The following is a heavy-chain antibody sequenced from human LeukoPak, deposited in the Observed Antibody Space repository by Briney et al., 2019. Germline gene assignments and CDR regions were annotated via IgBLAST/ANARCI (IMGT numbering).Heavy chain of an antibody. CDR3: ARGRGTVTTGYYFDY. CDR2: IGISSGNT. J-gene: IGHJ4*02. V-gene: IGHV3-48*04. D-gene: IGHD4-17*01. Sequence: SGGSLRLSCAASGFTFSDYSMNWVRQAPGKGLEWISWIGISSGNTKYADSVKGRFTISRDNAKNSLYLQMNSLRAEDTAVYYCARGRGTVTTGYYFDYWGQGTLVTVSS. CDR1: GFTFSDYS.